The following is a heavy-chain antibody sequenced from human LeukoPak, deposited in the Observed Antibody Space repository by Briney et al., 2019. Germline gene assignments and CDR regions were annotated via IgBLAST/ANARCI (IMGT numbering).Heavy chain of an antibody. Sequence: SETLSLTCDVSGGSISGFYCNWIRQPPGKGLEWIGYISYSGDTNCNPSLKGRVTMSLDASKSRFSLKLNFVTAADTAVYYCARASYYGLDVWGQGTLVTVSS. J-gene: IGHJ6*02. V-gene: IGHV4-59*08. CDR1: GGSISGFY. CDR2: ISYSGDT. CDR3: ARASYYGLDV.